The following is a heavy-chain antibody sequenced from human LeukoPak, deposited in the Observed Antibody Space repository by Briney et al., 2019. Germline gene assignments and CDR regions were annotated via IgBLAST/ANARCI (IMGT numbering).Heavy chain of an antibody. Sequence: KASETLSLTCAVYGGSFSGYYWSWIRQPPGKGLEWIGYIYYSGSTNYNPSLKSRVTMSVDMSKNQFSLKLSSMIAADTAVYYCARVSSSWYQNWYFDLWGRGTLVTVPS. CDR2: IYYSGST. D-gene: IGHD6-13*01. CDR1: GGSFSGYY. CDR3: ARVSSSWYQNWYFDL. J-gene: IGHJ2*01. V-gene: IGHV4-59*12.